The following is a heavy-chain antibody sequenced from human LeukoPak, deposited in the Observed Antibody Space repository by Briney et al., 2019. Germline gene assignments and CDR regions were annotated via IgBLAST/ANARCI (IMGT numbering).Heavy chain of an antibody. CDR2: INPNSGNT. CDR3: ARNAGSGEDV. D-gene: IGHD3-10*01. CDR1: GYTFTGYY. Sequence: ASVKVSCKASGYTFTGYYMHWVRQAPGQGLEWMGRINPNSGNTNFAQKFQGRVTMTRDTAISTAYMELSRLKSDDTAVYYCARNAGSGEDVRGKGTTVTVSS. V-gene: IGHV1-2*02. J-gene: IGHJ6*04.